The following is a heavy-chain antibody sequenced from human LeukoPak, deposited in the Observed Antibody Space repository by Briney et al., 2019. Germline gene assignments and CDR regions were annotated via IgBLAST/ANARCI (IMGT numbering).Heavy chain of an antibody. CDR1: GFTFSSYA. D-gene: IGHD6-19*01. V-gene: IGHV3-23*01. CDR2: ISGSGGST. CDR3: AKDALHIIAVAGTVHYFDY. Sequence: PGGSLRLSCAASGFTFSSYAMSWVRQAPGKGLEWVSAISGSGGSTYYADSVKGRFTISRDNSKNTLYLQMNSLRAEDTAVYYCAKDALHIIAVAGTVHYFDYWGQGTLVTVSS. J-gene: IGHJ4*02.